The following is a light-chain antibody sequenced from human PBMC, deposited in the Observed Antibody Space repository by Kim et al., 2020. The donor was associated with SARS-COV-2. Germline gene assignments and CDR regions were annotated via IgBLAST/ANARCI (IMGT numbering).Light chain of an antibody. Sequence: VSPGQTANITCSGDKLGDKYACWYQQKPGQAPVLVIYQDSRRPSGVPERFSGSNSGNTATLTISGTQAMDEADYYCQAWDSSTYVFGTGTKVTVL. V-gene: IGLV3-1*01. CDR2: QDS. CDR1: KLGDKY. J-gene: IGLJ1*01. CDR3: QAWDSSTYV.